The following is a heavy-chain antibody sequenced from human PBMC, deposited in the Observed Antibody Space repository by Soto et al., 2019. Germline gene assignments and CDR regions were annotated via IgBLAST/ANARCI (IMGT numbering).Heavy chain of an antibody. CDR1: GGSISSYY. V-gene: IGHV4-59*01. J-gene: IGHJ3*02. D-gene: IGHD3-16*01. CDR3: AGTISLTTFFRLGGGSRAFDI. CDR2: IYYSGST. Sequence: SETLSLTCTVSGGSISSYYWSWIRQPPGKGLEWIGYIYYSGSTNYNPSLKSRATISVEKSKNQFSLKLGSVTAADTGLYYCAGTISLTTFFRLGGGSRAFDIWGQGTMVTVSS.